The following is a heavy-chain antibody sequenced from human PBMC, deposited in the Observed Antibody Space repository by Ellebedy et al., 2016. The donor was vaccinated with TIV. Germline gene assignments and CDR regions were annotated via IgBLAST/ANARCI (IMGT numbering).Heavy chain of an antibody. CDR1: GVTVSGNS. CDR3: ARGSGDLPFDY. D-gene: IGHD4-17*01. V-gene: IGHV3-66*01. CDR2: IHSGGRT. Sequence: PGGSLRLSCAASGVTVSGNSMSWVRQAPGKGLEWVSLIHSGGRTYYADSVKGRFTISRDNAQNTLYLQMNSLGVEDTAVYYCARGSGDLPFDYWGQGTLVTVSS. J-gene: IGHJ4*02.